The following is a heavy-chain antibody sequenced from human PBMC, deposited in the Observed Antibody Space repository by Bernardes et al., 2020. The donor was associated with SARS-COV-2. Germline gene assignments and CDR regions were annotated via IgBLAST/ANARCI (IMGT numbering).Heavy chain of an antibody. CDR2: IYTNGKNT. D-gene: IGHD6-19*01. CDR1: GFRFAAYG. CDR3: ARDADPLYNSVYYRLDY. V-gene: IGHV3-33*01. J-gene: IGHJ4*01. Sequence: LCASCGFRFAAYGMHWVQTGPGKGLEWVAVIYTNGKNTYYEDSVQGRFAISRDNSKNTLYLQMDRLRSDDTAVYYCARDADPLYNSVYYRLDYWGHGILVTVSS.